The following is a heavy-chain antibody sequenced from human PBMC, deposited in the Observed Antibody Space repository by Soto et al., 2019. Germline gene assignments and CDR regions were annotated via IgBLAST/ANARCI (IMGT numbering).Heavy chain of an antibody. V-gene: IGHV3-74*01. D-gene: IGHD3-10*01. Sequence: EVQLVESGGGLVQPGGSLRLSCAASGFTFTDYWLHWVSQAPGKGLVWVSRIKFDGITTNYAESVTGRFTISRDNAKNTVFLQINSLRAEDTGVYYCARGGRGAYYLDYWGQGTLVSVSA. CDR3: ARGGRGAYYLDY. CDR2: IKFDGITT. J-gene: IGHJ4*02. CDR1: GFTFTDYW.